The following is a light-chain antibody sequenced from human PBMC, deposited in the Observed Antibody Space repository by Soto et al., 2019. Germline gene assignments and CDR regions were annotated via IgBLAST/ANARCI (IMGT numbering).Light chain of an antibody. Sequence: EIVMTQSPATLSVSPGERATLSCRASHSVSSNLAWYKHKPGQAPRLLIYGASTRAHVIPARVIGSGSGTELTLHISTLQYEVFAFYYYQQYDNSPAYTFGQGTKLEIK. J-gene: IGKJ2*01. V-gene: IGKV3-15*01. CDR3: QQYDNSPAYT. CDR1: HSVSSN. CDR2: GAS.